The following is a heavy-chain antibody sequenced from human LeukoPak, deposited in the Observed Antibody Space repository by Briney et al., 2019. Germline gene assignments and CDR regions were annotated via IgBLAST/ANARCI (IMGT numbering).Heavy chain of an antibody. Sequence: ASVKVSCKASGGTFSSYTISWVRQAPGQGLEWMGRIIPILGIANYAQKLQGRVTMTTDTSTSTAYMELRSLRSDDTAVYYCARGRGDYEGLEAFDIWSQGTMVTVSS. CDR3: ARGRGDYEGLEAFDI. CDR2: IIPILGIA. J-gene: IGHJ3*02. CDR1: GGTFSSYT. D-gene: IGHD3-16*01. V-gene: IGHV1-69*02.